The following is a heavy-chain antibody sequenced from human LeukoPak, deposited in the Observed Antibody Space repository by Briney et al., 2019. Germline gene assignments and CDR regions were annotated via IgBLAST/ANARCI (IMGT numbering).Heavy chain of an antibody. CDR2: IKQDGSEK. J-gene: IGHJ6*03. Sequence: GGSLRLSCAASGFTFSSYWMSWVRQAPGKGLEWVANIKQDGSEKYYVDSVKGRFTISRDNAKNSLYLQMNSLRAEDTAVYYCARDQTKWEPLRRRDYYYMDVWGKGTTVTVSS. CDR1: GFTFSSYW. V-gene: IGHV3-7*01. CDR3: ARDQTKWEPLRRRDYYYMDV. D-gene: IGHD1-26*01.